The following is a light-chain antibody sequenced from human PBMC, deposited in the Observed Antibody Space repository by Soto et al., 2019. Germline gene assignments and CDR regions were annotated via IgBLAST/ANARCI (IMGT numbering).Light chain of an antibody. CDR3: QQGGNWPLT. CDR2: DAS. V-gene: IGKV3-11*01. J-gene: IGKJ5*01. CDR1: QSVSSH. Sequence: EIVVTQSPATLSLSPGEGATVSCRASQSVSSHLAWYQQKRGQAPRLLIYDASSRASGIPARFSGSGSGTDFTLTISYLEPEDFAVYYCQQGGNWPLTFGQGTRLEIK.